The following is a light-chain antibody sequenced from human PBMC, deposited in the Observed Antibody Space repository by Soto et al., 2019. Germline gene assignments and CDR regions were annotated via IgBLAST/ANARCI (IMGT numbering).Light chain of an antibody. CDR3: QQYHTWT. V-gene: IGKV1-5*01. CDR1: QSVSTW. Sequence: DIQMTQSPSTLSASVGDSVTVTCRASQSVSTWLAWYQQKPGKAPKLLISDASSFESGVPSRFSGSGSGTEFTLTIRSLQPDDFATYYCQQYHTWTFGQGTKVEMK. J-gene: IGKJ1*01. CDR2: DAS.